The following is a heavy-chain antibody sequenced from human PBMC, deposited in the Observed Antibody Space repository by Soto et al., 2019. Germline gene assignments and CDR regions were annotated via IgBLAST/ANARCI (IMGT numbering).Heavy chain of an antibody. D-gene: IGHD6-6*01. CDR3: ATMNEYSSSSVGGT. J-gene: IGHJ5*02. V-gene: IGHV1-69*13. CDR2: IIPIFGTA. Sequence: ASVKFSWKASGGTLSSYAISWVRQAPGQGLEWMGGIIPIFGTANYAQKFQGRVTITADESTSTAYMELSSLRSEDTAVYYCATMNEYSSSSVGGTWGQGTLVTVSS. CDR1: GGTLSSYA.